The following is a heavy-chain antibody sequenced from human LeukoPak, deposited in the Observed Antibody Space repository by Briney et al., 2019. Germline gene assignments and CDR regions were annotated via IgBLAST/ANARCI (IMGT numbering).Heavy chain of an antibody. CDR3: ARKPDYYGADY. CDR2: IKGDGRST. J-gene: IGHJ4*02. V-gene: IGHV3-74*01. Sequence: PGGSLRLSCAASGFTFSSHWMHWVRQAPGKGLVWVSRIKGDGRSTSYADSVKGRFTISRDNAKSTLYLQMNSLKAEDTAVYYCARKPDYYGADYWGQGTLVTVSS. CDR1: GFTFSSHW. D-gene: IGHD3-10*01.